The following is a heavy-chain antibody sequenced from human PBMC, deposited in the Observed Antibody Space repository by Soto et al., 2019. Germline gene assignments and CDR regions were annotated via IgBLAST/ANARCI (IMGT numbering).Heavy chain of an antibody. V-gene: IGHV1-69*01. CDR3: ARSIGSGGVIGGFDY. CDR2: TIPALDKT. J-gene: IGHJ4*02. D-gene: IGHD3-16*02. CDR1: GGTFKMYA. Sequence: QVQLVQSGPEVKKPGSAVKVSCKASGGTFKMYAMNWVRQAPGKGLEWMGGTIPALDKTNYAQKFQGRLTITVDESTDTAYIDLSSLKSDDTAVYYCARSIGSGGVIGGFDYWGQGTMVTVSS.